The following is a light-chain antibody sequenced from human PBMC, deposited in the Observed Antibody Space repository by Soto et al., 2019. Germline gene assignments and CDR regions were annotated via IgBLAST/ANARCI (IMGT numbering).Light chain of an antibody. CDR2: EVS. Sequence: QSVLTQPASVSGSPGQSITISCSGPSSDVGGYNYVSWYQQHPVKAPKLMIYEVSNRPSGVSNRFSGSKSGNTASLTVSGLQADDEDDYYCSSYTTSSARVFGGGTKHTV. CDR1: SSDVGGYNY. V-gene: IGLV2-14*01. CDR3: SSYTTSSARV. J-gene: IGLJ2*01.